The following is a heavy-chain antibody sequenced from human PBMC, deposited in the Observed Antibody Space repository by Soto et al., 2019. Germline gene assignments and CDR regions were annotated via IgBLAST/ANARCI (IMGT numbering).Heavy chain of an antibody. J-gene: IGHJ6*02. V-gene: IGHV3-23*01. CDR1: GFTFSSYA. CDR2: RSGSGGST. CDR3: AKVEGYSYGQGGYYGMDV. Sequence: GGSLRLSCAASGFTFSSYAMSWVRQAPGKGLEWVSGRSGSGGSTYYADSVKGRFTISRDNSKNTLYLQMNSLRAEDTAVYYCAKVEGYSYGQGGYYGMDVWGQGTTVTVSS. D-gene: IGHD5-18*01.